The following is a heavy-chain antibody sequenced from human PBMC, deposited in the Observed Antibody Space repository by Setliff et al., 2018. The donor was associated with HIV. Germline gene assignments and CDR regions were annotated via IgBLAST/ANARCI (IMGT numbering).Heavy chain of an antibody. V-gene: IGHV3-21*01. CDR3: ARTSTTTGATLNWFGEGCFDY. CDR2: ISSNIIYI. Sequence: GGSLRLSCAASGFTLSTYTMNWVRQAPGKGLEWISSISSNIIYIYYADSVRDRFTISGENAKNSLYLQMNSLRVEDTAVYYCARTSTTTGATLNWFGEGCFDYWGRGTLVTVSS. J-gene: IGHJ4*02. CDR1: GFTLSTYT. D-gene: IGHD3-10*01.